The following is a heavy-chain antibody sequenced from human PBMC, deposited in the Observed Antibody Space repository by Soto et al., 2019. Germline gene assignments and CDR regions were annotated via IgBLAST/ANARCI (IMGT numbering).Heavy chain of an antibody. Sequence: QVQLVQSGAEVKKPGASVTVSCKASGYTLTSKAMHWVRQAPGQRLEWMGWINAATGDTNYSEKFQGRVTISRDTSANTTSMELSSLRSEDTAVYYCASARTYYFGSGLDSWGQGTLVTVSS. V-gene: IGHV1-3*01. J-gene: IGHJ4*02. CDR3: ASARTYYFGSGLDS. CDR1: GYTLTSKA. D-gene: IGHD3-10*01. CDR2: INAATGDT.